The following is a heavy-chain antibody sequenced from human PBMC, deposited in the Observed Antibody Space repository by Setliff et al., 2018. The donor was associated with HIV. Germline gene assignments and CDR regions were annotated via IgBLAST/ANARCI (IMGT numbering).Heavy chain of an antibody. CDR1: GFTFSSYA. D-gene: IGHD2-2*01. CDR3: AREDQLLPGHYYYNGMDV. Sequence: GGSLRLSCAASGFTFSSYAMHWVRQAPGKGLEWVAVISYDGSNKYYADSVKGRFTISRDNAKNSLYLQMNSLRAEDTAVYYCAREDQLLPGHYYYNGMDVWGQGTTVTVSS. V-gene: IGHV3-30*07. J-gene: IGHJ6*02. CDR2: ISYDGSNK.